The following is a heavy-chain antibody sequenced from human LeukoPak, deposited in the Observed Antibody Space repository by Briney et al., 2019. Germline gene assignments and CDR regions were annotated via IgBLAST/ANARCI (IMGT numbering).Heavy chain of an antibody. Sequence: SETLSLTCAVYGGSFSGYYWSWIRQPPGKGLEWIGEINHSGSTNYNPSLKSRVTISVDTSKNQFSLKLSSVTAADTAVYYCASFSGFRHPPRYWGQGTLVTVSS. V-gene: IGHV4-34*01. CDR2: INHSGST. CDR3: ASFSGFRHPPRY. J-gene: IGHJ4*02. D-gene: IGHD3-10*01. CDR1: GGSFSGYY.